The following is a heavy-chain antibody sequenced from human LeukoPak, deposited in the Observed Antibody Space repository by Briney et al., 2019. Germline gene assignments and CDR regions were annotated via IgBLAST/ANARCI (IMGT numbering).Heavy chain of an antibody. CDR3: ARSFIHRYYYYYMDV. CDR2: INWYGRST. J-gene: IGHJ6*03. V-gene: IGHV3-20*04. Sequence: GGSLRLSCAASGFTFSSYALSWVRQPPLKGLPSVSGINWYGRSTGYADSVKGRFTISRDNAKNSLYLQMNSPRAEETALYYCARSFIHRYYYYYMDVWGKGTTVTVSS. CDR1: GFTFSSYA. D-gene: IGHD3-16*02.